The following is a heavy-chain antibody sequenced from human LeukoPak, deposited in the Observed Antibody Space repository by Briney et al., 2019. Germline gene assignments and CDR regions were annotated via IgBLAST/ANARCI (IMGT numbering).Heavy chain of an antibody. J-gene: IGHJ3*02. D-gene: IGHD2-15*01. V-gene: IGHV3-48*03. CDR3: ARDSIVDGAFDI. CDR2: ISSRGTTI. CDR1: GFTFSSYE. Sequence: GGSLRLSCAASGFTFSSYEMNWVRQAPGKGLEWVSYISSRGTTINNADSVKGRFTISRDNAKNSLYLQMNSLRAEDTAVYYCARDSIVDGAFDIWGQGTMVTVSS.